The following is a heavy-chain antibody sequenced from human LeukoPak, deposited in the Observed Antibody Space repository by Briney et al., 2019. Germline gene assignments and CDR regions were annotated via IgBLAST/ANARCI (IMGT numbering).Heavy chain of an antibody. D-gene: IGHD3-16*02. CDR2: IRSKANSYAT. V-gene: IGHV3-73*01. CDR3: XXWVHDYVWGSYHN. Sequence: PGGSLRLSCAASGFTFSGSAMHWVRQASGKGLEWVGRIRSKANSYATAYAASVKGRFTISRDDSKNTAYLQMNSLKTEDTAVYXXXXWVHDYVWGSYHNWGQGTLVTVSS. CDR1: GFTFSGSA. J-gene: IGHJ4*02.